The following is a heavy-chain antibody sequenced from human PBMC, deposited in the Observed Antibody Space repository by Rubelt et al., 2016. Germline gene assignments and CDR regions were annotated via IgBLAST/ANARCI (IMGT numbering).Heavy chain of an antibody. CDR3: ARQSGGAFDY. CDR2: ISQSGTT. Sequence: QVQLQQWGAGLLKPSETLSLTCAVYGGSFSGYYWNWIRQSPGKGLEWVGEISQSGTTSYKSSLKSRATISVDTSKNQFSLKLTSVPAADTAVYYCARQSGGAFDYWGQGTLVTVSS. J-gene: IGHJ4*02. D-gene: IGHD3-16*01. V-gene: IGHV4-34*01. CDR1: GGSFSGYY.